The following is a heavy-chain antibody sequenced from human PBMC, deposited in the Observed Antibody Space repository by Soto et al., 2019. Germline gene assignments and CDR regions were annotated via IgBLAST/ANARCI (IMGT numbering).Heavy chain of an antibody. D-gene: IGHD3-3*01. Sequence: PGESLKISCKGSGYSFTSYWIGWVRQMPGKGLEWMGIIYPGDSGTRYSPSFQGQVTISADKSISTAYLQWSSLKASDTAMYYCARQPGYYDPADYYMDVWGKGTTVTVSS. CDR1: GYSFTSYW. CDR3: ARQPGYYDPADYYMDV. V-gene: IGHV5-51*01. J-gene: IGHJ6*03. CDR2: IYPGDSGT.